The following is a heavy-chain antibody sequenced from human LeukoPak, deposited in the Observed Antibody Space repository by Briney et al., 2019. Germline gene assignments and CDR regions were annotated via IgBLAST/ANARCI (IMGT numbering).Heavy chain of an antibody. Sequence: GGSLRLSCAASGFTFSNYWMSWVRQAPGKGLEWVANVKQDGSESYYVDSEKGRFTISRDNAKNSLYLQMNSLRAEDTAVYYCARGGYSFGPSYSHGMDVWGQGTTVTVSS. CDR1: GFTFSNYW. J-gene: IGHJ6*02. D-gene: IGHD5-18*01. V-gene: IGHV3-7*03. CDR2: VKQDGSES. CDR3: ARGGYSFGPSYSHGMDV.